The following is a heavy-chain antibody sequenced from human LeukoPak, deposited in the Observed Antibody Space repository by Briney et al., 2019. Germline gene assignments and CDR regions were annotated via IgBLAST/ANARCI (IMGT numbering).Heavy chain of an antibody. V-gene: IGHV3-21*01. CDR3: AREDGIVGDSSAFDI. J-gene: IGHJ3*02. CDR1: AFTFSTYT. Sequence: KSGGSLRLSCATYAFTFSTYTMNWVRQAPGKGLEWVSSINGRSNYIYYADSVEGRFTISRDNAKNSLYLQMNSLRVEDTAVYYCAREDGIVGDSSAFDIWGQGTMVTVSS. D-gene: IGHD1-26*01. CDR2: INGRSNYI.